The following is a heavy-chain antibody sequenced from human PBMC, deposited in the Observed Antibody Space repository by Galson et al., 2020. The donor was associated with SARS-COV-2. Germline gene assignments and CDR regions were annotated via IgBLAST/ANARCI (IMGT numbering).Heavy chain of an antibody. V-gene: IGHV4-39*07. CDR3: ARGREFSGLDY. J-gene: IGHJ4*02. CDR1: GDSMTSDTFY. Sequence: SETLSLTCTVSGDSMTSDTFYWDWVRQPPGKGLEWLGHIYYTGTSYYNPSLRSRLTISLDRTKNQFSLNLRSVTAADTAVYYCARGREFSGLDYWGQGALVAVSS. CDR2: IYYTGTS. D-gene: IGHD3-10*01.